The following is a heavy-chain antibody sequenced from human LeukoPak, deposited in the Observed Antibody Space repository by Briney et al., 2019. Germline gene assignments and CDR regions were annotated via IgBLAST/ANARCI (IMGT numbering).Heavy chain of an antibody. CDR2: IIPIFGTA. CDR3: ARVWLSSYYDSSGVFDI. J-gene: IGHJ3*02. Sequence: AASVKVSCKASGYTFTSYDINWVRQATGQGLEWMGGIIPIFGTANYAQKFQGRVTITADKSTSTAYMELSSLRSEDTAVYYCARVWLSSYYDSSGVFDIWGQGTMVTVSS. D-gene: IGHD3-22*01. CDR1: GYTFTSYD. V-gene: IGHV1-69*06.